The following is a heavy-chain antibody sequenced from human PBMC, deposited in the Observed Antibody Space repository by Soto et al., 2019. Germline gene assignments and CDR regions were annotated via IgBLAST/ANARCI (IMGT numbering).Heavy chain of an antibody. J-gene: IGHJ6*01. D-gene: IGHD4-4*01. CDR3: ARVSSTVTPFDYYYYYYGMDV. CDR2: IIPISGTA. CDR1: GGTFSSYA. V-gene: IGHV1-69*06. Sequence: QGQLVQSGAEVKKNGSSVKVSCKASGGTFSSYAISLVRQAPGKGLEWMGGIIPISGTANYAQKFQGRVTITADKSTSNAYMELSSLRSEDTAVYYCARVSSTVTPFDYYYYYYGMDVWGQGTTVTVSS.